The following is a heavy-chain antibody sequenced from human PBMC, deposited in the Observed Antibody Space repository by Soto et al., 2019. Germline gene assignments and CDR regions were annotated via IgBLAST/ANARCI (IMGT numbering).Heavy chain of an antibody. D-gene: IGHD3-3*01. Sequence: GGSLRLSCAASGFTFSSYAMSWVRQAPGKGLEWVSAISGSGGSTYYADSVKGRFTISRDNSKKTLYLQMNTLRAEDTAVYYCAKGGQPMDFWSGYYTAVYFQHWGQGTLVTVSS. CDR3: AKGGQPMDFWSGYYTAVYFQH. V-gene: IGHV3-23*01. J-gene: IGHJ1*01. CDR1: GFTFSSYA. CDR2: ISGSGGST.